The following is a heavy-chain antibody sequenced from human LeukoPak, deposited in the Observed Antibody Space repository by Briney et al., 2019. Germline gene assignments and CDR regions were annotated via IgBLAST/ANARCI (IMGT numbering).Heavy chain of an antibody. J-gene: IGHJ3*02. V-gene: IGHV3-30*19. CDR3: ARGFGLDSSGYLIDAFDI. CDR2: MYPDGINK. D-gene: IGHD3-22*01. Sequence: GGSLRLSCAASGFTFTTYGMHWVRQAPGKGLEWVACMYPDGINKHYADSVKGRFTISRDNSKNTLYLQMNSLRAEDTAVYYCARGFGLDSSGYLIDAFDIWGQGTMITVSS. CDR1: GFTFTTYG.